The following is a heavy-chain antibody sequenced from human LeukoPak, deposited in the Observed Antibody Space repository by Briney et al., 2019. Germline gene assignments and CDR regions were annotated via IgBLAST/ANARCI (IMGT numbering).Heavy chain of an antibody. J-gene: IGHJ4*02. CDR1: GFTFSSYA. V-gene: IGHV3-23*01. CDR3: ARGASQQLVFVGLDY. CDR2: ISGSGGST. Sequence: GGSLRLSCAASGFTFSSYAMSWVRQAPGKGLEWVSAISGSGGSTYYADSVKGRFTISRDNSKNTLCLQMNSLRAEDTAVYYCARGASQQLVFVGLDYWGQGTLVTVSS. D-gene: IGHD6-13*01.